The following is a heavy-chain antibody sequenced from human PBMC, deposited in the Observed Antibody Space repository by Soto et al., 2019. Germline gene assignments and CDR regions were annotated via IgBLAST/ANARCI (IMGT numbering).Heavy chain of an antibody. CDR1: GGSFSDYH. D-gene: IGHD3-16*02. Sequence: PSETLSLTCAVYGGSFSDYHWTWIRQSPGKGLEWFGDFDQGGSTNYSPSLKSRVTISVDTSRNQFSLRLTSVTPADTSVYYCARGGRYRHLSTARRTFPGFDPWGPGTLVTVSS. J-gene: IGHJ5*02. CDR2: FDQGGST. CDR3: ARGGRYRHLSTARRTFPGFDP. V-gene: IGHV4-34*01.